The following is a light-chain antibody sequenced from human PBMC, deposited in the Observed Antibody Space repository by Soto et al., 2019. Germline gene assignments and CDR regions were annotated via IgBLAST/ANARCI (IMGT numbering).Light chain of an antibody. J-gene: IGKJ4*01. CDR1: QGIDSH. V-gene: IGKV1-9*01. CDR2: VAS. Sequence: IQLTQSPSSLSASVGDRVTITCRASQGIDSHLAWYQQKPGKGPKLLIYVASTLQSGVPSRFSGSGSGTDFTLTISNLQPDDFAAYYCQQVHSWPLPFGGGTKVEIK. CDR3: QQVHSWPLP.